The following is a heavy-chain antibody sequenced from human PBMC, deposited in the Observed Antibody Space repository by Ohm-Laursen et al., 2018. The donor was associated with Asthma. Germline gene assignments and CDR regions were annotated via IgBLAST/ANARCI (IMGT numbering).Heavy chain of an antibody. CDR3: ARGGWNTPFDY. V-gene: IGHV3-7*01. D-gene: IGHD1/OR15-1a*01. CDR2: INPDGRET. Sequence: SLRLSCAASKFTFSNHWMNWVRQAPGKGLEWVANINPDGRETRHVDSVKGRFTISRDNAKDSLSLQMTSLRAEDTAVYYCARGGWNTPFDYWGQGTLVTVSS. CDR1: KFTFSNHW. J-gene: IGHJ4*02.